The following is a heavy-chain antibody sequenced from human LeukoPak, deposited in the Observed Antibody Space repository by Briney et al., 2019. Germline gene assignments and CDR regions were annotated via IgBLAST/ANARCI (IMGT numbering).Heavy chain of an antibody. CDR2: MNPNSGNT. CDR1: GYTFTGYY. V-gene: IGHV1-8*02. D-gene: IGHD3-22*01. Sequence: ASVKVSCKASGYTFTGYYMHWVRQAPGQGLEWMGWMNPNSGNTGYAQKFQGRVTMTRNTSISTAYMELSSLRSEDTAVYYCARGYDSSGYYWINWGQGTLVTVSS. J-gene: IGHJ4*02. CDR3: ARGYDSSGYYWIN.